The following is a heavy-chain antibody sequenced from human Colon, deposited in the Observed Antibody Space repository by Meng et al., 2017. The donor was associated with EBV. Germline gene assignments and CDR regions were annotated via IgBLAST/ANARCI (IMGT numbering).Heavy chain of an antibody. J-gene: IGHJ4*02. V-gene: IGHV6-1*01. CDR3: ARGANGSGCDY. CDR2: AYYRCTWNI. CDR1: VARGARDWST. Sequence: HSCARLVSPLQPHSPTCAPAVARGARDWSTGNWIRQSESRGRGWLGRAYYRCTWNIDYADSVTSRIIINPDTSPNQFSLRLNPVSPEDTARYECARGANGSGCDYWGQGALVTVSS. D-gene: IGHD6-19*01.